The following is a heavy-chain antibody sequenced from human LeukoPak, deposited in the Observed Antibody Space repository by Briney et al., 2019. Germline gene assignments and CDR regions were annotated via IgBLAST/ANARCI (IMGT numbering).Heavy chain of an antibody. CDR2: IYHSGST. CDR1: GGSISSSSYY. D-gene: IGHD2-15*01. J-gene: IGHJ4*02. Sequence: SETLSLTCTVSGGSISSSSYYWGWIRQPPGKGLEWIGSIYHSGSTYYNPSLKSRVTISVDTSKNQFSLKLSSVTAADTAVYYCAARYCSGGSCYFIYYFDYWGQGTLVTVSS. V-gene: IGHV4-39*07. CDR3: AARYCSGGSCYFIYYFDY.